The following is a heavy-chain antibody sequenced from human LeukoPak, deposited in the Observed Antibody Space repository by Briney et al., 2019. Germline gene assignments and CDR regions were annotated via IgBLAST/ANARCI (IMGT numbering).Heavy chain of an antibody. V-gene: IGHV1-18*01. D-gene: IGHD6-13*01. CDR2: ISAYNSNT. Sequence: ASVTVSCKASGYTFTSYGISWVRQAPGQGLEWMGWISAYNSNTNYAQKLQGRVTMTTDTSTSTAYMELRSLRSDDTAVYYCARVRGTNSWFDYWGQGTLVTVSS. CDR1: GYTFTSYG. CDR3: ARVRGTNSWFDY. J-gene: IGHJ4*02.